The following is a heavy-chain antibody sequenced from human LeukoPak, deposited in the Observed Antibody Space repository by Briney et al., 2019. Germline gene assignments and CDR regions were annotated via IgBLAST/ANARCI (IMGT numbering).Heavy chain of an antibody. CDR2: SNHNGST. CDR1: GGSFSGYY. J-gene: IGHJ6*02. Sequence: SETLSLTCAVYGGSFSGYYWTWIQQLPGKGLEWIGESNHNGSTSSNPSLKSRVTISVDTSRSRFSLKLNSATAADTAVYYCARGFLGLNGGVWGQGTTVTVSS. V-gene: IGHV4-34*01. CDR3: ARGFLGLNGGV. D-gene: IGHD1-26*01.